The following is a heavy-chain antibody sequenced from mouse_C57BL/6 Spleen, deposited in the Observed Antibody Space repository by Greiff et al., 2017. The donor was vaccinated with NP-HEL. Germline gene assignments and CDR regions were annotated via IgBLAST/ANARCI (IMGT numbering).Heavy chain of an antibody. V-gene: IGHV3-6*01. J-gene: IGHJ4*01. CDR1: GYSITSGYY. D-gene: IGHD2-2*01. Sequence: EVQLQQSGPGLVKPSQSLSLTCSVTGYSITSGYYWNWIRQFPGNKLEWMGYISYDGSNNYNPSLKNRISITRDTSKNQLFLKLNSVTTEDTATYYCASLGNDEGAYAMDYWGQGTSVTVSS. CDR3: ASLGNDEGAYAMDY. CDR2: ISYDGSN.